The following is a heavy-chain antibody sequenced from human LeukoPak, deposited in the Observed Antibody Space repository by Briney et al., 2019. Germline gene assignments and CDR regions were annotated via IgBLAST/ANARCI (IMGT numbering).Heavy chain of an antibody. CDR1: TFSSYA. CDR3: ARGAPPQN. CDR2: VYYTGAS. V-gene: IGHV4-39*07. J-gene: IGHJ4*02. Sequence: TFSSYAMSWVRQPPGKGLEWIGSVYYTGASYYNPSLKSRVTISIDTSKNHFSLNLTSVTAADTAVYYCARGAPPQNWGQGALVTVSS.